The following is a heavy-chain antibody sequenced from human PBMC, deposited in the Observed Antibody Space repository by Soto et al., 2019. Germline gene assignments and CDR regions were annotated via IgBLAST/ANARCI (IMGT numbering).Heavy chain of an antibody. CDR2: IYPSDSYT. J-gene: IGHJ6*02. D-gene: IGHD6-19*01. V-gene: IGHV5-10-1*01. CDR3: ARRDQQWNYYGMDV. Sequence: PGESLKISCKGSGYSFTSYWIGWVRQMPGKGLEWMGIIYPSDSYTNYSPSFQGHVTISADKSISTAYLQWSSLKASDTAMYYCARRDQQWNYYGMDVWGQGTTVTVSS. CDR1: GYSFTSYW.